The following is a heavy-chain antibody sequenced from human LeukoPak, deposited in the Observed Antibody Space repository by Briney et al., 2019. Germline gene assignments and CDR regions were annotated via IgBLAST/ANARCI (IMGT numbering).Heavy chain of an antibody. CDR2: ISGSGGST. D-gene: IGHD6-13*01. V-gene: IGHV3-23*01. Sequence: GGSLRLSCAASGFTFSSYAMSWVRQAPGKGLEWVSAISGSGGSTYYADSVKGRFTISRDNSKNTLYLQMNSLRAEDTAVYYCAKDALDGPSSSWYPSWGLDLNWFDPWGQGTLVTVSS. J-gene: IGHJ5*02. CDR3: AKDALDGPSSSWYPSWGLDLNWFDP. CDR1: GFTFSSYA.